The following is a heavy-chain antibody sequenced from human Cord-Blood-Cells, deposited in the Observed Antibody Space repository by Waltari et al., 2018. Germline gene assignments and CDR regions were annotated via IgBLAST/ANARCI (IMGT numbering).Heavy chain of an antibody. CDR1: GGTFSSYT. Sequence: QVQLVQSGAEVKKPGASVKVCCKASGGTFSSYTISWVRQGAGQGLGWMGKIIPILGIATSAQKFQGRVTITADKSTSTAYMELSSLRSEDTAVYYCASPRYCSGGSCYYFDYWGQGTLVTVSS. CDR2: IIPILGIA. J-gene: IGHJ4*02. V-gene: IGHV1-69*02. D-gene: IGHD2-15*01. CDR3: ASPRYCSGGSCYYFDY.